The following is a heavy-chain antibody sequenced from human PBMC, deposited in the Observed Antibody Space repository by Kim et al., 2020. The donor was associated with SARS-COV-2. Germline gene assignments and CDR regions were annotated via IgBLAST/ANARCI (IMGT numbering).Heavy chain of an antibody. V-gene: IGHV3-9*01. Sequence: GGSLRLSCAASGFTFDDYAMHWVRQAPGKGLEWVSGISWNSGSIGYADSVKGRFTISRDNAKNSLYLQMNSLRAEDTALYYCAKDGGRYCSGGSCYSDDYWGQGTLVTVSS. CDR3: AKDGGRYCSGGSCYSDDY. CDR1: GFTFDDYA. J-gene: IGHJ4*02. CDR2: ISWNSGSI. D-gene: IGHD2-15*01.